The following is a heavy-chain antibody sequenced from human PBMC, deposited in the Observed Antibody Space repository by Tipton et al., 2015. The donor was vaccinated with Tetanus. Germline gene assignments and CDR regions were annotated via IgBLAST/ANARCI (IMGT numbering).Heavy chain of an antibody. J-gene: IGHJ4*02. CDR2: ISSSGATI. CDR1: GFTLSDYY. Sequence: SGFTLSDYYMSWIRQAPGKGLEWLSYISSSGATINYADSVKGRFTLSRDTAKNSLYLLMDSLRADDTAVYYCARGTGDYWGQGTLVTVSS. V-gene: IGHV3-11*01. CDR3: ARGTGDY. D-gene: IGHD1-14*01.